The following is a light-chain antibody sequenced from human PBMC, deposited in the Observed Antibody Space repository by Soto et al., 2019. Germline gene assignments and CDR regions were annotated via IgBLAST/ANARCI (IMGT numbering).Light chain of an antibody. Sequence: EILMTQSPATLSVSPGDRATLSCRASQSVSNNLAWYQQRPGQAPRLLIYGASTRATGIPARFSGSGSGTEFTLTISSLQSEDCAVYYCQQYNDWPPWTFGQGTKVEIK. CDR1: QSVSNN. CDR2: GAS. V-gene: IGKV3-15*01. J-gene: IGKJ1*01. CDR3: QQYNDWPPWT.